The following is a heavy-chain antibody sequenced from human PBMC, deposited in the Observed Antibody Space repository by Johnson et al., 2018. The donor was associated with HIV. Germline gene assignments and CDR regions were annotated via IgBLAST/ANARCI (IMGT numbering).Heavy chain of an antibody. CDR2: ISYHGGTK. J-gene: IGHJ3*02. Sequence: QVQLVESGGGVVQPGRSLRLSCAASGFTFSSYGMHWVRQAPGKGLEWVAVISYHGGTKYSADSVKGRFSISRDNSENTVYLQMNSLRAEDTAVYFCAKESGGSGSYYIGEMGDAFDIWGQGTLVTVSS. D-gene: IGHD3-10*01. CDR1: GFTFSSYG. V-gene: IGHV3-30*18. CDR3: AKESGGSGSYYIGEMGDAFDI.